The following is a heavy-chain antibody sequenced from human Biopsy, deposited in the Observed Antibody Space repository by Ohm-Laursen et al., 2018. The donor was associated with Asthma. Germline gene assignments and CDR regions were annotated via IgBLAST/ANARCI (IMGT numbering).Heavy chain of an antibody. D-gene: IGHD3-22*01. J-gene: IGHJ4*02. Sequence: SQTLSLTCTVSYGSITSGGYYWTWIRQHPGKGPEWIGFIYYSGSTYYNPPLKSRVSISIDTSKNQFSLKLSSVTAADTAVYYCARAQDYYDSRGYYRSFDYWGQGTLVTVSS. CDR1: YGSITSGGYY. CDR2: IYYSGST. V-gene: IGHV4-31*03. CDR3: ARAQDYYDSRGYYRSFDY.